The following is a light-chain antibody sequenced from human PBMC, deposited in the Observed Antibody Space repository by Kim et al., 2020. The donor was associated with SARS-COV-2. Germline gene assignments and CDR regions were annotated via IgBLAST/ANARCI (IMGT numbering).Light chain of an antibody. Sequence: ALGQTVKITCQGDSLTNYYASWYQQKPGQAPVLLLFGRNSRPSGIPARFSGSRSANTASLTITGAQAEDEADYYCNSRDKSGDHWVFGGGTKVTVL. CDR2: GRN. CDR3: NSRDKSGDHWV. V-gene: IGLV3-19*01. CDR1: SLTNYY. J-gene: IGLJ3*02.